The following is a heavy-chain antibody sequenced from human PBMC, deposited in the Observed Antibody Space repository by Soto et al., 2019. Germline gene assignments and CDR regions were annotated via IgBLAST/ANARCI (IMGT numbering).Heavy chain of an antibody. CDR2: IISRTDGGTA. V-gene: IGHV3-15*01. CDR3: TTDYYFGSGSGDY. D-gene: IGHD3-10*01. CDR1: GFTFSDAW. J-gene: IGHJ4*02. Sequence: EVQLVESGGGLVKPGGSLRLFCAASGFTFSDAWMTWVRQTPGKGLEWVGRIISRTDGGTADYAAPVKGRFTISRDDSKNMLYLQMNSLKTDDTGLYYCTTDYYFGSGSGDYWGQGALVTVSS.